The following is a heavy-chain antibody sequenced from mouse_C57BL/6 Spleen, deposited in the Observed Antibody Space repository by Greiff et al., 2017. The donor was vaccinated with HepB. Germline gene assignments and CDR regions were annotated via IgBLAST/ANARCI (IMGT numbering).Heavy chain of an antibody. J-gene: IGHJ4*01. D-gene: IGHD2-4*01. Sequence: LVESGPELVKPGASVKIPCTASGYTFTDYNMDWVKQRPGKGLEWIGRIYPGDGDTNYNEKFKGKATMSADKSSSTAYMQLSSLTSEDSAVYFCATIYYDYDAAMDYWGQGTSVTVSS. CDR2: IYPGDGDT. V-gene: IGHV1-82*01. CDR3: ATIYYDYDAAMDY. CDR1: GYTFTDYN.